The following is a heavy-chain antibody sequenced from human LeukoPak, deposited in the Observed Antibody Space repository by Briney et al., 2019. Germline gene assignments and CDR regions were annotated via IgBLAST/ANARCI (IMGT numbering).Heavy chain of an antibody. V-gene: IGHV5-51*01. CDR1: GYTFTSYW. J-gene: IGHJ6*02. Sequence: GESLTISCKTSGYTFTSYWIDWVRQTPGKGLEGMGVIFPRDSDVRYSPSFQGQVTLSADKSTNADYLHWGSLKASDSAMYYCVRSLPGTLLRGYGMDVWGPGTTVTVSS. CDR3: VRSLPGTLLRGYGMDV. D-gene: IGHD3-10*01. CDR2: IFPRDSDV.